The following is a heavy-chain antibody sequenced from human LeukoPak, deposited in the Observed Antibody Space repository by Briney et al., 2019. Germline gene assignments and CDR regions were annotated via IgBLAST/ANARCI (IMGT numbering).Heavy chain of an antibody. V-gene: IGHV1-18*01. CDR2: ISAYNGNT. CDR1: GYTFTSYG. D-gene: IGHD3-22*01. Sequence: GASVKVSCKASGYTFTSYGISWVRQAPGQGLEGMGWISAYNGNTNYAQKLQGRVTMTTDTSTSTAYMELRSLRSDDTAVYYCARGDYDSSEKRAYYYYYYMDVWGKGTTVTISS. J-gene: IGHJ6*03. CDR3: ARGDYDSSEKRAYYYYYYMDV.